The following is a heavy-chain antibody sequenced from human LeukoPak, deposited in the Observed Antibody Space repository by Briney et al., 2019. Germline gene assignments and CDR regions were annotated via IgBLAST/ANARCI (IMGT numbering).Heavy chain of an antibody. CDR3: ARQIIRGEYLIHFDY. CDR2: IYYSGNT. Sequence: SETLSLTCTVSDDSISNYYWSWIRQPPGKGLEWIGYIYYSGNTYYNPSLKSRVTISVDTSKSQFSLRLNSVTAADPAVYYCARQIIRGEYLIHFDYWSQGTLVTVSA. J-gene: IGHJ4*02. CDR1: DDSISNYY. D-gene: IGHD3-10*01. V-gene: IGHV4-59*08.